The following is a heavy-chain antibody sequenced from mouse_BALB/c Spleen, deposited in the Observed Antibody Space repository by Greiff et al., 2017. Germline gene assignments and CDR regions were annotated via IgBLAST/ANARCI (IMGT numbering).Heavy chain of an antibody. J-gene: IGHJ4*01. CDR1: GFAFSSYD. CDR3: ARHERGYYAMDY. Sequence: EVKVVESGGGLVKPGGSLKLSCAASGFAFSSYDMSWVRQTPEKRLEWVAYISSGGGSTYYPDTVKGRFTISRDNAKNTLYLQMSSLKSEDTAMYYCARHERGYYAMDYWGQGTSVTVSS. V-gene: IGHV5-12-1*01. CDR2: ISSGGGST.